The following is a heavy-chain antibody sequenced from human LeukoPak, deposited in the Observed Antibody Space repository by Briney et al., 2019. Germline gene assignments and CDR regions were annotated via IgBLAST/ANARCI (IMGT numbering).Heavy chain of an antibody. V-gene: IGHV1-2*02. CDR1: AYTFTGYY. CDR2: INPNSGGT. J-gene: IGHJ4*02. CDR3: ARVEGXXGYELIDY. D-gene: IGHD5-12*01. Sequence: ASVKVSCKASAYTFTGYYMHWVRQAPGQGLEWMGWINPNSGGTNYAQKFQGRVTMTRDTSIGTAYMELYSLRSDDTAVYYCARVEGXXGYELIDYWGQGTLVTV.